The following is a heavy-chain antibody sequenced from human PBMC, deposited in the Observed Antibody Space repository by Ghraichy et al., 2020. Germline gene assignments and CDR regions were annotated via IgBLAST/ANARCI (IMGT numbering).Heavy chain of an antibody. Sequence: GESLNISCAASGFTFSNYWMSWVRQAPGKGLEWVANIRQDGSETYYMDSVKGRFTISRDNAENSLYLQMNSLRAEDAAMYYCARFGYGGGCYWGQGTLVTVSS. V-gene: IGHV3-7*01. D-gene: IGHD2-15*01. CDR1: GFTFSNYW. CDR3: ARFGYGGGCY. J-gene: IGHJ4*02. CDR2: IRQDGSET.